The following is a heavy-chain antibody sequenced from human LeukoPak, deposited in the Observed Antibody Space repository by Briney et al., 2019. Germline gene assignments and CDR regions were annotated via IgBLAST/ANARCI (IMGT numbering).Heavy chain of an antibody. J-gene: IGHJ5*02. CDR3: AKHSSGWYLNWFDP. D-gene: IGHD6-19*01. V-gene: IGHV3-66*01. Sequence: GGSLRLSCAASGFTVSSNYMSWVRQAPGKGLEWVSVIYSGGSTYYADSVKGRFTISRDNSKNTLYLQMNSLRAEDTAVYYCAKHSSGWYLNWFDPWGQGTLVTVSS. CDR2: IYSGGST. CDR1: GFTVSSNY.